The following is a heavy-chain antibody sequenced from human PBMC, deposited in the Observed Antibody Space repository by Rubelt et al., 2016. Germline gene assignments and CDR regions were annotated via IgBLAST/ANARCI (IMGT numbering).Heavy chain of an antibody. D-gene: IGHD2-15*01. CDR1: GSTFSSYG. V-gene: IGHV3-33*01. Sequence: QVQLAESGGGVVQPGMSLRLSCAASGSTFSSYGMHWVRQAPGQGLEWVAVIWYDGSKEYYADSVKGRFTVSRDNYKSTLYLQMNSLRAEGTAVYYCAIDRCRAGSCDSGAEYYQSWGQGTLVTVSS. J-gene: IGHJ1*01. CDR2: IWYDGSKE. CDR3: AIDRCRAGSCDSGAEYYQS.